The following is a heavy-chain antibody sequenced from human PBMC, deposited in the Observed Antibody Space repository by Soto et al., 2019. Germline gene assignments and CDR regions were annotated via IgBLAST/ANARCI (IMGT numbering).Heavy chain of an antibody. D-gene: IGHD1-20*01. V-gene: IGHV3-30*18. CDR2: ISYDGSNK. Sequence: QVQLVESGGGVVQPGRSLRLSCAASGFTFSSYGMHWVRQAPGKGLEWVAVISYDGSNKYYADSVKGRFTISRNNSKNALYLQMNSLRAEDTAVYYCANSMGTYNWNPWGMDVWGQGTTVTFSS. J-gene: IGHJ6*02. CDR3: ANSMGTYNWNPWGMDV. CDR1: GFTFSSYG.